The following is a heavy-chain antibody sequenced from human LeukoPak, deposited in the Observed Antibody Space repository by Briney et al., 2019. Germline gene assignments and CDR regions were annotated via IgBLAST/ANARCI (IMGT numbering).Heavy chain of an antibody. Sequence: QPGRSLRLSCAASGFTFISYGMHWVRQAPGKGLEWVAFIRYDGSNKYYADSVKGRFTISRDNSKNTLYLQMKSLRAEDTAVYYCAKGGGYEAQYYYYYLDVWGKGTTVTISS. CDR1: GFTFISYG. CDR3: AKGGGYEAQYYYYYLDV. V-gene: IGHV3-30*02. D-gene: IGHD5-12*01. CDR2: IRYDGSNK. J-gene: IGHJ6*03.